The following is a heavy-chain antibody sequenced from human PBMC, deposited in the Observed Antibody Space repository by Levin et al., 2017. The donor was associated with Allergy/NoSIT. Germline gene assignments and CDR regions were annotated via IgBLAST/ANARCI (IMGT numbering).Heavy chain of an antibody. D-gene: IGHD6-6*01. CDR1: GFTFSSSE. CDR3: AKVGRGSSTGY. Sequence: GGSLRLSCAASGFTFSSSEMNWVRQAPGEGLEWISYISGSGSSIYYAASVQGRFTISRDNTKNSLYLQRNGLRAEDTGVYYRAKVGRGSSTGYWGQGTLVTVSS. CDR2: ISGSGSSI. V-gene: IGHV3-48*03. J-gene: IGHJ4*02.